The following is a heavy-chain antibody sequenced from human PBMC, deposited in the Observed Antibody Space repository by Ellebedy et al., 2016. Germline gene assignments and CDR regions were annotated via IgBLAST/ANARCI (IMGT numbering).Heavy chain of an antibody. CDR2: IYYSGST. V-gene: IGHV4-39*01. CDR3: GNDYGDHDAFDI. Sequence: SETLSLXCTVSGGSISSSSYYWGWIRQPPGKGLEWIGSIYYSGSTYYNPSLKSRVTISVDTSKNQFSLKLSSVTAADTAVYYCGNDYGDHDAFDIWGQGTMVTVSS. J-gene: IGHJ3*02. D-gene: IGHD4-17*01. CDR1: GGSISSSSYY.